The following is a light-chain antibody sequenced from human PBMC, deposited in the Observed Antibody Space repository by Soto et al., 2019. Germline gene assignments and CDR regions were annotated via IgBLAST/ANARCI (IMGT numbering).Light chain of an antibody. V-gene: IGKV1-39*01. CDR2: GAS. CDR3: QQTYSDIS. Sequence: DVRMTQSPSSLSASVGDTITITCRASRTINTYLNWFQQKPGEPPRLLIYGASTLHDGVPSRFSGSGSGADFTLTISGLQPEDFESYHCQQTYSDISFGGGTKVDI. J-gene: IGKJ4*01. CDR1: RTINTY.